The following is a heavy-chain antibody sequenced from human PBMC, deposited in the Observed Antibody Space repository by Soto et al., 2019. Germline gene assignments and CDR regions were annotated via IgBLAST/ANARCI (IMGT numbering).Heavy chain of an antibody. Sequence: GESLRVSCKGPGHLFNNHWIGWVRQTPGKGLEWMGLIFTRDSETKTSPSFQGHVSFSVDNSINTVYLQWTSLKTTDTGIYFCARGYFDSGHGYDLWRQGNRVTVAS. D-gene: IGHD3-10*01. CDR2: IFTRDSET. J-gene: IGHJ5*02. CDR3: ARGYFDSGHGYDL. V-gene: IGHV5-51*01. CDR1: GHLFNNHW.